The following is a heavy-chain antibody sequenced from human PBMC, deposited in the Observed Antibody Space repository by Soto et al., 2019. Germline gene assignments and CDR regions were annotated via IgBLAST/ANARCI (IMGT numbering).Heavy chain of an antibody. CDR1: GGSISSSTNY. V-gene: IGHV4-39*01. CDR3: ARHPYYYGSGSYYNEDWFDP. CDR2: IYYGGST. J-gene: IGHJ5*02. Sequence: TVSGGSISSSTNYWGWIRQPPGKGLEWIGSIYYGGSTYYNPSLKSRVTISVDTSKNQFSLKLSSVTAADTAVYYCARHPYYYGSGSYYNEDWFDPWGQGTLVTVSS. D-gene: IGHD3-10*01.